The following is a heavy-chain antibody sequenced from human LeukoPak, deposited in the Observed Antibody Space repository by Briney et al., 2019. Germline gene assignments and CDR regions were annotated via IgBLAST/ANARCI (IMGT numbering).Heavy chain of an antibody. CDR2: ISASGGGT. D-gene: IGHD6-25*01. V-gene: IGHV3-23*01. J-gene: IGHJ4*02. CDR1: VHLKSQA. Sequence: QPGGSLKLLLCTFCVHLKSQALDWRRQAPGKGLEWVSSISASGGGTYYADSVKGRFTISRDTSKNTLYLQRNSPRAEDTAVYYCARLAATFDYWGQGTLVTVSS. CDR3: ARLAATFDY.